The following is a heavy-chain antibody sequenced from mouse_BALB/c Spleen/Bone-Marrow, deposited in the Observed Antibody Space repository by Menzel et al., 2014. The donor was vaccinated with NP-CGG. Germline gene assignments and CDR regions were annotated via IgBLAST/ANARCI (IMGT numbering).Heavy chain of an antibody. CDR3: ARDVPLYDVGYFDY. CDR2: ISSGSSTI. J-gene: IGHJ2*01. V-gene: IGHV5-17*02. CDR1: GFTFSSFG. Sequence: EVKLVESGGGLVQPGGSRKLSCAASGFTFSSFGMHWVRQAPEKGLEWVAYISSGSSTIYYADTVKGRFTISRDNPKNTLVLQMTSLRSEDTAMYYCARDVPLYDVGYFDYWGQGTTLTVSS. D-gene: IGHD2-14*01.